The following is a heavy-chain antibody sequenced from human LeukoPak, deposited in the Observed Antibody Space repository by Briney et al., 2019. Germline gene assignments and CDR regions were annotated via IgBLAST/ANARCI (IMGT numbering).Heavy chain of an antibody. V-gene: IGHV3-74*01. J-gene: IGHJ5*02. CDR1: GIAFSNHW. CDR3: ARDRPHNWFDP. Sequence: GGSLRLSCAASGIAFSNHWMHWVRQAPGKGLEWVSWINNDGSYAVYADSVRARFTISRDNAKNTLYLQMNSLGPEDTAVYYCARDRPHNWFDPWGQGTLVTVSS. CDR2: INNDGSYA.